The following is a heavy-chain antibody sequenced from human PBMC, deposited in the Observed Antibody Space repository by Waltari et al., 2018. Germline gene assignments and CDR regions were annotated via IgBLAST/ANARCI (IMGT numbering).Heavy chain of an antibody. CDR2: IIPILGIA. Sequence: QVQLVQSGAEVKKPGSSVKVSCKASGGTFSSYAISWVRQAPGQGLEWMGGIIPILGIANYAQKCQGRVTITADESTSTAYMELSSLRAEDTAVYYCARVKEGSSSSRPYAFDIWGQGTMVTVSS. J-gene: IGHJ3*02. D-gene: IGHD6-6*01. CDR3: ARVKEGSSSSRPYAFDI. CDR1: GGTFSSYA. V-gene: IGHV1-69*04.